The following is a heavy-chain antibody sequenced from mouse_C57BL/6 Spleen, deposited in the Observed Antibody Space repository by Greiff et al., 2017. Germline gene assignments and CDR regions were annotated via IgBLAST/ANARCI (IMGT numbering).Heavy chain of an antibody. J-gene: IGHJ1*03. CDR2: IYPGDGDT. CDR1: GYAFSSSW. D-gene: IGHD1-1*01. CDR3: APWDYGSSWYFDV. Sequence: QVQLKQSGPELVKPGASVKISCTASGYAFSSSWMNWVKQRPGKGLEWIGRIYPGDGDTNYKGKFKGKAPLTADKTSSTAYMQLSSLTSEDSAVYFCAPWDYGSSWYFDVWGTGTTVTV. V-gene: IGHV1-82*01.